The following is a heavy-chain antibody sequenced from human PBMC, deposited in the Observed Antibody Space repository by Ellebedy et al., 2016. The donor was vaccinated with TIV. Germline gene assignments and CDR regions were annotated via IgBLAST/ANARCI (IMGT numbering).Heavy chain of an antibody. J-gene: IGHJ5*02. V-gene: IGHV1-46*01. D-gene: IGHD2-2*01. CDR2: INPRGGDT. CDR3: VRDVIIVPARWFDP. Sequence: AASVKVSCKTSGYTFTNYNMQWVRQAPGQGLEWMGIINPRGGDTIYEQKFQGRVTMTRETSTRTVYMELSSLRSEDTALYYCVRDVIIVPARWFDPWGQGTLVTVSS. CDR1: GYTFTNYN.